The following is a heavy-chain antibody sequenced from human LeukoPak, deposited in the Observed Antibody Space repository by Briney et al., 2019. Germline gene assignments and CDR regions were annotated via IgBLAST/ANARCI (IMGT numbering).Heavy chain of an antibody. CDR2: ISSSGSTI. D-gene: IGHD5-18*01. CDR1: GFTFSDYY. CDR3: AREGVIQLWPHWHPDYYYGMDV. J-gene: IGHJ6*02. Sequence: GGSLRLSCAASGFTFSDYYMSWIRQAPGKGLEWVSYISSSGSTIYYADSVKGRFTTSRDNAKNSLYLQMNSLRAEDTAVYYCAREGVIQLWPHWHPDYYYGMDVWGQGTTVTVSS. V-gene: IGHV3-11*01.